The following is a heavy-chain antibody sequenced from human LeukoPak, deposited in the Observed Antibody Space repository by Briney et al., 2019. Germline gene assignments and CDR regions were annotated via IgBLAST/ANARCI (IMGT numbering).Heavy chain of an antibody. CDR1: GGSISSGSYY. Sequence: SETLPLTCTVSGGSISSGSYYWSWIRQPAGKGLEWIGRIYTSGSTNYNPSLKSRVTISVDTSKNQFSLKLSSVTAADTAVYYCAREPLLLRAVVTRGAFDIWGQGTMVTVSS. CDR3: AREPLLLRAVVTRGAFDI. D-gene: IGHD4-23*01. J-gene: IGHJ3*02. V-gene: IGHV4-61*02. CDR2: IYTSGST.